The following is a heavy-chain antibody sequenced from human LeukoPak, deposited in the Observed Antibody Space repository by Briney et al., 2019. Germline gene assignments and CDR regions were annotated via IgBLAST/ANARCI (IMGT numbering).Heavy chain of an antibody. CDR1: GFIFSNYA. D-gene: IGHD2-2*01. CDR3: AMEAYCSSTSCDSRVDY. J-gene: IGHJ4*02. CDR2: ISGSGGST. Sequence: GGSLRLSCAASGFIFSNYAMTWVRQAPGKGLDWVSAISGSGGSTYYADSVKGRFTISRDNSKNTLYLQMNSLRAEDTAVYYCAMEAYCSSTSCDSRVDYWGQGTLVTVSS. V-gene: IGHV3-23*01.